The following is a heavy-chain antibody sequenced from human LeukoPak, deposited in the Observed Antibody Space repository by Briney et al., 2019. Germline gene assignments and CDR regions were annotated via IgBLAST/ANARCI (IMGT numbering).Heavy chain of an antibody. J-gene: IGHJ6*02. Sequence: PSETLSLTCTVSGGSISSYYWSWIRQPPGKGLEWIGYIYYSGSTNYNPSLKSRVTISLDTSKNQFSLTLSSVTAADTAVYYCARDRGSGTLDGYYYYGMDVWGQGTTVTVSS. CDR1: GGSISSYY. D-gene: IGHD3-10*01. CDR3: ARDRGSGTLDGYYYYGMDV. V-gene: IGHV4-59*01. CDR2: IYYSGST.